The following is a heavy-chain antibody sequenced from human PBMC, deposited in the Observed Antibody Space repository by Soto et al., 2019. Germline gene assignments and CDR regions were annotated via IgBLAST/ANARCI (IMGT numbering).Heavy chain of an antibody. D-gene: IGHD3-22*01. J-gene: IGHJ4*02. Sequence: PGGSLRLSCAGSGFSFSDHFMGWIRQTPGKGLEWISYISSSSSYEHYADSVKGRFTISRDNAKNSLYLQMNGLRVEDTAVYFCARDMYDSVGYYFDFWGQGTLVTVSS. CDR3: ARDMYDSVGYYFDF. CDR2: ISSSSSYE. V-gene: IGHV3-11*06. CDR1: GFSFSDHF.